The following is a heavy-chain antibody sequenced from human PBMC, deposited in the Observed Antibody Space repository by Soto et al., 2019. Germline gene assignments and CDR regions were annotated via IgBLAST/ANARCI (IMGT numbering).Heavy chain of an antibody. J-gene: IGHJ6*02. V-gene: IGHV4-59*01. Sequence: SETLSLICTVSGGFIISDYWIWIRQPPGQGLEWIGYIYYSGSTNYNPSLRSRVTISLDTSKKQFSLKLSSVTAADTAVYYCARDILTGRMGMDVWGQGTTVT. CDR2: IYYSGST. CDR3: ARDILTGRMGMDV. CDR1: GGFIISDY. D-gene: IGHD3-9*01.